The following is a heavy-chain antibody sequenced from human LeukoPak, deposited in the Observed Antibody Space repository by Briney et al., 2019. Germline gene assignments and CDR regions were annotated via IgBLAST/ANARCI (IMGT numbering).Heavy chain of an antibody. Sequence: GGSLRLSCAASGFTFSSYAMSWVRQAPGKGLEWVSYISSSGSTIYYADSVKGRFTISRDNSKNMLYLQMNSLRADDTAVYYCARDLELSAVYYFDSWGQGTLVIVSS. CDR3: ARDLELSAVYYFDS. CDR2: ISSSGSTI. J-gene: IGHJ4*02. V-gene: IGHV3-48*01. CDR1: GFTFSSYA. D-gene: IGHD3-3*01.